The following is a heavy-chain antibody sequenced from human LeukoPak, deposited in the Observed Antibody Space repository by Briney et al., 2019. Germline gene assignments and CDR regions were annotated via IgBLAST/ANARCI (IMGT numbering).Heavy chain of an antibody. CDR3: AKVDGYSSSYFDY. V-gene: IGHV4-59*08. D-gene: IGHD6-6*01. CDR1: GGSISSYY. J-gene: IGHJ4*02. CDR2: IYYSGST. Sequence: PSETLSLTCTVSGGSISSYYWSWIRQPPGKGLEWIGYIYYSGSTNYNPSLKSRVTISVDTSKNQFSLKLSSVTAADTAVYYCAKVDGYSSSYFDYWGQGTLVTVSS.